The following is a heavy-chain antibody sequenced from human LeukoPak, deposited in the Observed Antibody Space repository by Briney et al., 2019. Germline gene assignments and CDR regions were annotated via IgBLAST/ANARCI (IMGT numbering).Heavy chain of an antibody. CDR3: ARDTYYYDSSGYLFDY. CDR1: GGSISSGDYQ. J-gene: IGHJ4*02. D-gene: IGHD3-22*01. Sequence: SDTLSLTCSVSGGSISSGDYQWRWSRKPPGKGLEWIEYIYYSGSTYYNPSLKGRVTISVDTSKNQFSLKLSSVTAADTAVYYCARDTYYYDSSGYLFDYWGQGTLVTVSS. V-gene: IGHV4-30-4*02. CDR2: IYYSGST.